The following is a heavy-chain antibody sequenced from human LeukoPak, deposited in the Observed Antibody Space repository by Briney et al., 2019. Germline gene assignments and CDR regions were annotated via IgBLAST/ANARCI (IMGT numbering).Heavy chain of an antibody. J-gene: IGHJ4*02. V-gene: IGHV4-38-2*02. CDR2: IYHSGST. CDR3: AREIVVVPAAYDY. D-gene: IGHD2-2*01. CDR1: GYSISSGYY. Sequence: SETLSLTCTVSGYSISSGYYWGWIRQPPWKGLEWIGSIYHSGSTYYNPSLKSRVTISVDTSKNQFSLKLSSVTAADTAVYYCAREIVVVPAAYDYWGQGTLVTVSS.